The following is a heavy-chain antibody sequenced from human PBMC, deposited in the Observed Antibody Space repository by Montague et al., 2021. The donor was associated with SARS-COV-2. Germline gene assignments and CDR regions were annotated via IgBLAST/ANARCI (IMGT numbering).Heavy chain of an antibody. V-gene: IGHV2-70*01. J-gene: IGHJ4*02. Sequence: PALVKPTQTLTLTCTFSGFSLSTSGMCVSWIRQPPGKALEWLALIDWDDDKYYSTSLKTRLTISKDTSKNQVVLTMTNIDPVDTATYDCARTYYDILTGYYTYDCWGQGTLVTVSS. CDR2: IDWDDDK. D-gene: IGHD3-9*01. CDR1: GFSLSTSGMC. CDR3: ARTYYDILTGYYTYDC.